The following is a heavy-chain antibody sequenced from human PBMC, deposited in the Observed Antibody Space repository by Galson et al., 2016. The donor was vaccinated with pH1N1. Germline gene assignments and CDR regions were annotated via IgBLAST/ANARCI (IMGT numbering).Heavy chain of an antibody. CDR2: IYWDDDK. Sequence: PALVKPTQTLTLTCTFSGFSLSTSGVGVGWIRQPPGKALEWLALIYWDDDKRYSPSLKSRLTITKDTSKNQVALTMTNMDPVDTATYYCAQLGYGDYVDYCDYWGQGTLVTVSS. V-gene: IGHV2-5*02. CDR3: AQLGYGDYVDYCDY. D-gene: IGHD4-17*01. J-gene: IGHJ4*02. CDR1: GFSLSTSGVG.